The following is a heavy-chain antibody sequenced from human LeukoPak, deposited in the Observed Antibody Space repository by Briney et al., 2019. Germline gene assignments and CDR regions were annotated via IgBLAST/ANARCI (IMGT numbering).Heavy chain of an antibody. CDR1: GFTFSSYG. V-gene: IGHV3-30*02. Sequence: GGSLRLSCAASGFTFSSYGMHWVRQAPGKGLEWVAFIRYDGSNKYYADSVKGRFTISRDNSKNTLYLQMNSLRAEDTAVYYCAKDARIVGATYLIDYWGQGTLVTVSS. CDR3: AKDARIVGATYLIDY. CDR2: IRYDGSNK. J-gene: IGHJ4*02. D-gene: IGHD1-26*01.